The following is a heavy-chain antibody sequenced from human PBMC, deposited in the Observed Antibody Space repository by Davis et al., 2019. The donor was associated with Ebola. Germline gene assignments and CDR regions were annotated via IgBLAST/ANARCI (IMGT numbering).Heavy chain of an antibody. CDR3: ARERVGTGNVDL. J-gene: IGHJ4*02. D-gene: IGHD1-26*01. Sequence: ASVKVSCKASGYTFTNYGVHWVRQAPGQALEWLGWINTGNGVTVYSQSLGNRLTPSGGTSADTAYMELSGLRSEDTAVYFCARERVGTGNVDLWGQGTLVTVSS. CDR2: INTGNGVT. V-gene: IGHV1-3*04. CDR1: GYTFTNYG.